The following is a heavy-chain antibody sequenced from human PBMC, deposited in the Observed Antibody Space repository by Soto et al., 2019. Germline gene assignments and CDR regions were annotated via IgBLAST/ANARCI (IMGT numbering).Heavy chain of an antibody. D-gene: IGHD5-18*01. V-gene: IGHV3-30*03. J-gene: IGHJ4*02. Sequence: QVLLVESGGGVVQPGMSLRLSCTGSGFSFSSYGMHWVRQGPGQGLEWVAVISKDGSDKYHADCVKGRFTNSRDNSKNTLYLQMNSLSAEDTAVYYCVRAQVDTHMAFRPANCGQRPLVTVSS. CDR3: VRAQVDTHMAFRPAN. CDR1: GFSFSSYG. CDR2: ISKDGSDK.